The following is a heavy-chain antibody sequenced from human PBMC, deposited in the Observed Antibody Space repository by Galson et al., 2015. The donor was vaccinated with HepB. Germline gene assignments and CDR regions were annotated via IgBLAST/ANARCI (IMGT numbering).Heavy chain of an antibody. CDR3: ASGDYYDSSGYYHY. CDR2: ISSSSSYI. V-gene: IGHV3-21*01. J-gene: IGHJ4*02. D-gene: IGHD3-22*01. Sequence: SLRLSCAASGFTFSSYSMNWVRQAPGKGLEWVSSISSSSSYIYYADSVKGRFTISRDNAKNSLHLQMNSLRAEDTAVYYCASGDYYDSSGYYHYWGQGTLVTVSS. CDR1: GFTFSSYS.